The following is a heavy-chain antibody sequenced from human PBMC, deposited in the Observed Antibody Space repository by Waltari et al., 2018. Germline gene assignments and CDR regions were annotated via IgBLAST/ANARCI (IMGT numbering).Heavy chain of an antibody. CDR3: ARDPGLTYYYGSGSPRYFDY. CDR1: GGSFSGYY. Sequence: QVQLQQWGAGLLKPSETLSLTCAVYGGSFSGYYWSWIRQPPGKGLEWIGEINHSGSTNYTPSLKSRVTISVDTSKNQFSLKLSSVTAADTAVYYCARDPGLTYYYGSGSPRYFDYWGQGTLVTVSS. J-gene: IGHJ4*02. D-gene: IGHD3-10*01. V-gene: IGHV4-34*01. CDR2: INHSGST.